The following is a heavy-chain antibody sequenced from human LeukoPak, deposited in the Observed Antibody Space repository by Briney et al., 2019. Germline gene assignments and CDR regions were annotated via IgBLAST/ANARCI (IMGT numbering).Heavy chain of an antibody. CDR2: INHSGST. CDR3: AGSYSGSYQLFDY. J-gene: IGHJ4*02. CDR1: GGSFSDYY. D-gene: IGHD1-26*01. Sequence: SETLSLTCAVYGGSFSDYYWSWIRQPPGKGLEWIGEINHSGSTNYNPSLKSRVTISVDTSNNQFSLKLTSVTAADTAVYYCAGSYSGSYQLFDYWGQGTLVTVSS. V-gene: IGHV4-34*01.